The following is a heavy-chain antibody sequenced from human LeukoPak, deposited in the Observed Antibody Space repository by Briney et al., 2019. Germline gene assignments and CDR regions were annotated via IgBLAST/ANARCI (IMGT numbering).Heavy chain of an antibody. CDR2: INPNSGDT. V-gene: IGHV1-18*04. CDR1: GYTFTDYY. D-gene: IGHD3-22*01. J-gene: IGHJ4*02. Sequence: ASVKVSCKASGYTFTDYYIHWVRQAPGQGLEWMGWINPNSGDTNYAQKLQGRVTMTTDTSTSTAYMELRSLRSDDTAIYYCARGASSYYDSSDYFDYWGQGTLVTVSS. CDR3: ARGASSYYDSSDYFDY.